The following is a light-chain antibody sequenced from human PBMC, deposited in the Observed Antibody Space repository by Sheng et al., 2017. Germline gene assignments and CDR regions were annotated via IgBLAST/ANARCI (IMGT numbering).Light chain of an antibody. CDR3: AVWDDSLGEYL. Sequence: SVLTQPPSASGTPGQRVTLSCSGSSSNVGSDNVYWYQQLPGTAPKLLMYNDHQRPSGVPDRFSGSKSGATASLAISGLRADDEADYYCAVWDDSLGEYLFGAGTKVTVL. CDR1: SSNVGSDN. J-gene: IGLJ1*01. CDR2: NDH. V-gene: IGLV1-47*02.